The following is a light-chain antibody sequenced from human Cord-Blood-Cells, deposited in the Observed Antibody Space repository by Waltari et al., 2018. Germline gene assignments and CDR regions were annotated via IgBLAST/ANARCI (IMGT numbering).Light chain of an antibody. J-gene: IGKJ3*01. CDR1: QSVSSY. CDR2: DAS. CDR3: QQRSNSFT. Sequence: EIVLTQSPATLSLSPAERATLSCRASQSVSSYLAWYQQKPGQAPRLLIYDASNRATGIPARFSGSGSGTDFTLTISSLEPEDFAVYYCQQRSNSFTFGPGTKVDIK. V-gene: IGKV3-11*01.